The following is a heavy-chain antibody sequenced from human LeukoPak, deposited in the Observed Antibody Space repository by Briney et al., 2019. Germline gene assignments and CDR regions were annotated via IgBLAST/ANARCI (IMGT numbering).Heavy chain of an antibody. CDR1: GYTFSSYA. D-gene: IGHD4-17*01. CDR2: ISGCCGST. CDR3: AKGSPDYGDLQTLDY. J-gene: IGHJ4*02. V-gene: IGHV3-23*01. Sequence: AESLTLSCAASGYTFSSYAMSWVRQAPSTGREWVSAISGCCGSTYYADSVMGGITITRDNSKNQLYLQMNSLRAEDTAVYYCAKGSPDYGDLQTLDYWGQGPLVTVSS.